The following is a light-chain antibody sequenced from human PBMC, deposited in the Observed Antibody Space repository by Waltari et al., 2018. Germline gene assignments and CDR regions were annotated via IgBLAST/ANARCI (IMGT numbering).Light chain of an antibody. J-gene: IGLJ2*01. CDR1: RSDAGRYNL. CDR3: CSYAGSSTV. V-gene: IGLV2-23*02. Sequence: QSALPQPSSVSGSPGQSLTIPCPCTRSDAGRYNLVSWYQQHPGNAPKLMIYEVSKRPSGGSNRFSGSKAGNTASLTISGLQAEDEADYYCCSYAGSSTVFGGGTKLTVL. CDR2: EVS.